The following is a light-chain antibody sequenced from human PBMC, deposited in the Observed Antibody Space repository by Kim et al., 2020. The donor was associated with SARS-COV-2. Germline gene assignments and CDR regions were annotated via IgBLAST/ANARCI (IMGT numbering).Light chain of an antibody. CDR3: SSYTSIINVI. J-gene: IGLJ2*01. CDR2: DVT. CDR1: SSDIGDYNY. V-gene: IGLV2-14*03. Sequence: GQSITIPCTGTSSDIGDYNYVAWYQQQPGKVPRLMIYDVTKRPAGVSLRFSGSKSGNTATLTISGLQAEDEADYYCSSYTSIINVIFGGGTQLTVL.